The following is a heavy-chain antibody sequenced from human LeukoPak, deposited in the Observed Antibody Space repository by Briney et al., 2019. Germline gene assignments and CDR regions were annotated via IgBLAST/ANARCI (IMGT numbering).Heavy chain of an antibody. J-gene: IGHJ4*02. V-gene: IGHV5-51*01. Sequence: GESLKISCKGSGYSFTSYWIGWVRQMPGKGLEWRGIIYPGDSDTRYSPSSQGQVTISADKSISTAYLQWSSLKASDTAMYYCARPTGHYGSGSYYDYWGQGTLVTVSS. CDR3: ARPTGHYGSGSYYDY. CDR1: GYSFTSYW. D-gene: IGHD3-10*01. CDR2: IYPGDSDT.